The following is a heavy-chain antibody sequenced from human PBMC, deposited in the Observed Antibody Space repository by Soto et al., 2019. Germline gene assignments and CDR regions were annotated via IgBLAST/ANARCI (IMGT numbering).Heavy chain of an antibody. J-gene: IGHJ4*02. CDR1: GFTFSSYA. CDR3: ARRGSGSYYDY. V-gene: IGHV3-23*01. Sequence: EVQLLESGGGLVQPGGSLRLSCAASGFTFSSYAMRWVRQAPGKGLEWVSANSGSGGSTYYADSVKGRFTISSDNSKITLDLQMNSLRAADTAVYYCARRGSGSYYDYWGQGTLVTVSS. CDR2: NSGSGGST. D-gene: IGHD1-26*01.